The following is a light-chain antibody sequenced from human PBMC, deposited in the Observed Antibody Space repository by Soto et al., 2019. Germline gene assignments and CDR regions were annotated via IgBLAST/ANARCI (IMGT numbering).Light chain of an antibody. CDR1: QTISSW. CDR2: DSS. V-gene: IGKV1-5*01. CDR3: QQYHTFSIA. J-gene: IGKJ5*01. Sequence: DIQMTQSPSTLSASVGDRVTITCRASQTISSWLAWYQQKPGRAPKLLIYDSSSLESGVPSRFSGSESGTDFTLTISGLQPDDFATYYCQQYHTFSIAFGQGTRLEIK.